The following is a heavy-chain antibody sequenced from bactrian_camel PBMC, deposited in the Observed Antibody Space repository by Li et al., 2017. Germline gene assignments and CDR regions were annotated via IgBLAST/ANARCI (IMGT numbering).Heavy chain of an antibody. CDR3: TRETQWVGYHEFAEY. J-gene: IGHJ4*01. V-gene: IGHV3S1*01. CDR1: GLHDHIGYC. D-gene: IGHD5*01. CDR2: IAADGSI. Sequence: HVQLVESGGASVQAGDSLTLSCAASGLHDHIGYCMGWFRRPPGKNLEGVAAIAADGSINYLDSVKGRFTISRDNVENTMYLQLNSLTREDSAMYYCTRETQWVGYHEFAEYWGQGTQVT.